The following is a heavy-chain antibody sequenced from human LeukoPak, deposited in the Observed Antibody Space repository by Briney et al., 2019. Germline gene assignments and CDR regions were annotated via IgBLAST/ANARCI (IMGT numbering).Heavy chain of an antibody. J-gene: IGHJ5*02. Sequence: SETLSLTCTVSGGSISSYYWSWIRQPPGKGLEWIGYIYYSGSTNYNPSLKSRVPISVDTSKNQFSLKLSSVIAADTAVYYCARAVDTAMTNWFDPWGQGTLVTVSS. D-gene: IGHD5-18*01. V-gene: IGHV4-59*01. CDR3: ARAVDTAMTNWFDP. CDR2: IYYSGST. CDR1: GGSISSYY.